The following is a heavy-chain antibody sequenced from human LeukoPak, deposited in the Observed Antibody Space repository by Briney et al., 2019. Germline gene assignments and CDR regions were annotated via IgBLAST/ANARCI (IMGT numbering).Heavy chain of an antibody. CDR2: MNTNGAT. D-gene: IGHD1-14*01. J-gene: IGHJ4*02. CDR3: ASERYYFDH. V-gene: IGHV3-23*01. Sequence: GESLRLSCAASGFIVSSYVMNWVRLTPGKGLEWVSTMNTNGATYYADSVKGRFTVSRDKSKNTLFLFMNSLRDEDTAIYYCASERYYFDHWGQGTLVSVSS. CDR1: GFIVSSYV.